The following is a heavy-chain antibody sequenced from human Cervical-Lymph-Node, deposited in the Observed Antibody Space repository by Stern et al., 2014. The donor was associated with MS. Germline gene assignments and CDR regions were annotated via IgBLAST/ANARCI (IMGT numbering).Heavy chain of an antibody. D-gene: IGHD2-15*01. CDR3: ARLGRDIAPTPTFYFDY. V-gene: IGHV4-39*02. CDR2: IYYLGDT. CDR1: GASISSDSYY. Sequence: VQLVESGPGLVKPSETLSLTCTVSGASISSDSYYWGWIRQPPGKGLEWIGSIYYLGDTYYSPSLKSRVTISVDTSKNHFSLQLCFVTATDTAVYYCARLGRDIAPTPTFYFDYWGRGTLVAVSS. J-gene: IGHJ4*02.